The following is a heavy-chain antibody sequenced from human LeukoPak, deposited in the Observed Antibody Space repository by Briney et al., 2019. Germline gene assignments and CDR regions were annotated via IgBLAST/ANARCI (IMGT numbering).Heavy chain of an antibody. Sequence: GSLRLSCAASGFTFSSYWMSWVRQAPGKGLEYVSSIDTNGANTYYADSVKGRFTISRDNPRNTVYVQMNSLTPEDTAVYYCVKGLDYSSSQMDSWGQGTLVTVSS. CDR1: GFTFSSYW. CDR3: VKGLDYSSSQMDS. J-gene: IGHJ4*02. D-gene: IGHD6-6*01. V-gene: IGHV3-64*05. CDR2: IDTNGANT.